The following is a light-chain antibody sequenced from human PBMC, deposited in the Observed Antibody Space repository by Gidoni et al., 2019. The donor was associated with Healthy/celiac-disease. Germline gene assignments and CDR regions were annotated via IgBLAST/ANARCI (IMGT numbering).Light chain of an antibody. V-gene: IGKV1-5*03. Sequence: DIQMTQSPSTLSASVGDRDTITCRASHSISSWLAWYQQKPGKDPKLLIYKASRLESGVPSRFSGSGSGTAFTLTISSLQPDDFATYYCQQYNSYWTFGQGTKVEIK. CDR2: KAS. J-gene: IGKJ1*01. CDR1: HSISSW. CDR3: QQYNSYWT.